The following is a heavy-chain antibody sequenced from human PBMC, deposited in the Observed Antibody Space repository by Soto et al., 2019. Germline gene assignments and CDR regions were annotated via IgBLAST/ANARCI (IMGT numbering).Heavy chain of an antibody. CDR1: GFTFSSYD. Sequence: GGSLRLSCAASGFTFSSYDMHWVRQATGKGLEWVSAIGTAGDTYYPGSVKGRFTISRENAKNSLYLQMNSLRAEDTAVYYCARDRRSSGWYGLDYWGQGTLVTVSS. CDR2: IGTAGDT. CDR3: ARDRRSSGWYGLDY. J-gene: IGHJ4*02. D-gene: IGHD6-19*01. V-gene: IGHV3-13*01.